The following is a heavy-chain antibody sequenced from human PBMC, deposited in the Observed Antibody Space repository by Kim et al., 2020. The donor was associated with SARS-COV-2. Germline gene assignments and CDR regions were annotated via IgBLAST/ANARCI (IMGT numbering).Heavy chain of an antibody. CDR1: GFTFSAYW. CDR2: ISGDGSTT. V-gene: IGHV3-74*01. CDR3: TRGRGAMAHDY. Sequence: GGSLRLSCAASGFTFSAYWMYWVRQAPGKGLLWVSRISGDGSTTYYADSVKGRFTISRDNAMNTLYLQMNSLRADDAAVYYCTRGRGAMAHDYWGQGTLVTVSS. J-gene: IGHJ4*02. D-gene: IGHD5-18*01.